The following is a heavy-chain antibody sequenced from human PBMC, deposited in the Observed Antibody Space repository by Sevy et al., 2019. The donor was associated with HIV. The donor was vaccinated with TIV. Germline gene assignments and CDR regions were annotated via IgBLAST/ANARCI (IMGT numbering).Heavy chain of an antibody. CDR1: GFTFSSYA. J-gene: IGHJ6*02. V-gene: IGHV3-30*04. CDR2: ISYDGSNK. CDR3: ARDLGATRYGMDV. D-gene: IGHD3-16*01. Sequence: GGSLGLSCAASGFTFSSYAMHWVRQAPGKGLEWVAVISYDGSNKYYADSVKGRFTISRDNSKNTLYLQMNSLRAEDTAVYYCARDLGATRYGMDVWGQGTTVTVSS.